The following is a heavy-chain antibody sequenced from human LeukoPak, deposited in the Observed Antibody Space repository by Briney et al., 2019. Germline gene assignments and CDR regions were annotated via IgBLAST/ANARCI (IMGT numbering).Heavy chain of an antibody. V-gene: IGHV3-53*01. Sequence: GGSLRLSCAASGFTVSSNYMSWVRQAPGKGLEWVSAIYSGGSTNYADSVKGRFTISRDNSKNAVYLQMNSLRAEDTAMYYCARVGTGDVDYWGQGTLVTVSS. CDR1: GFTVSSNY. CDR3: ARVGTGDVDY. CDR2: IYSGGST. D-gene: IGHD7-27*01. J-gene: IGHJ4*02.